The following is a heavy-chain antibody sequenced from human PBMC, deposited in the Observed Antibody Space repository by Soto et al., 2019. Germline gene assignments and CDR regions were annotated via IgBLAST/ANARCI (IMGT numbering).Heavy chain of an antibody. CDR2: IRSKTDGETT. J-gene: IGHJ4*02. CDR1: GFTFINAW. V-gene: IGHV3-15*07. Sequence: EVQLVESGGGLVEPGGSLRLSCAASGFTFINAWMTWVRQAPGKGLEWVGRIRSKTDGETTDYAAPVKGRFTISRDDSKNTLYLQMTSLQTEDTAVYFRTTELGSGWSGHYFDFWGQGTLVTVSS. D-gene: IGHD6-19*01. CDR3: TTELGSGWSGHYFDF.